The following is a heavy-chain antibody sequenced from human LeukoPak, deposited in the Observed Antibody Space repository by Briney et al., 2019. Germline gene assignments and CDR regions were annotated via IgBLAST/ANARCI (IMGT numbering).Heavy chain of an antibody. D-gene: IGHD3-10*01. CDR2: INPTGTGT. Sequence: ASVKVSCKASGYTFINNWMHWVRQAPGQGLEWRGLINPTGTGTLYAQKFQGRVTMTRDMSTSTDYMELSSLRSEDTAVYYCARDNSVGDIAWWFDPWGQGTLVTVSS. CDR1: GYTFINNW. V-gene: IGHV1-46*01. J-gene: IGHJ5*02. CDR3: ARDNSVGDIAWWFDP.